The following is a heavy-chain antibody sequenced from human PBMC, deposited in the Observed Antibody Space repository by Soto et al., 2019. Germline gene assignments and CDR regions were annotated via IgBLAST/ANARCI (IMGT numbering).Heavy chain of an antibody. J-gene: IGHJ4*02. D-gene: IGHD6-19*01. Sequence: GGSLRLSCAASGFTVSSNYMSWVRQAPGKGPEWVSVIYSGGSTYYADSVKGRFTISRDNSKNTLYLQMNSLRAEDTAVYYCARDLGDSSGWYGVDYWGQGTLVTVSS. V-gene: IGHV3-53*01. CDR2: IYSGGST. CDR1: GFTVSSNY. CDR3: ARDLGDSSGWYGVDY.